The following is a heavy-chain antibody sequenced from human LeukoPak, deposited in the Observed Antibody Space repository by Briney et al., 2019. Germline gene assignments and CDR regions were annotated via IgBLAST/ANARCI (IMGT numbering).Heavy chain of an antibody. D-gene: IGHD3-9*01. CDR3: ARGPYDILTGSHPFDY. CDR2: INHSGST. CDR1: GGSFSGYY. Sequence: PSETLSLTCAVYGGSFSGYYWSWIRQPPGKGPEWIGEINHSGSTNYNPSLKSRVTISVDTSKNQFSLKLSSVTAADTAVYYCARGPYDILTGSHPFDYWGQGTLVTVSS. V-gene: IGHV4-34*01. J-gene: IGHJ4*02.